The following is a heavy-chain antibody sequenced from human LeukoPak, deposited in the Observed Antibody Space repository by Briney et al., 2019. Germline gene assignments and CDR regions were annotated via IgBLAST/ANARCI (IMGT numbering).Heavy chain of an antibody. V-gene: IGHV3-74*01. Sequence: PGGSLRLSCAASGFTLSNSWMHWVRQAPGKGLVWVSRIDPDGNTDYADSVKGRFTISRDNAKNSLYLQMNSLRAEDTAVYYCATQGRSAILGIWGQGTMVTVSS. J-gene: IGHJ3*02. CDR1: GFTLSNSW. D-gene: IGHD3-3*01. CDR2: IDPDGNT. CDR3: ATQGRSAILGI.